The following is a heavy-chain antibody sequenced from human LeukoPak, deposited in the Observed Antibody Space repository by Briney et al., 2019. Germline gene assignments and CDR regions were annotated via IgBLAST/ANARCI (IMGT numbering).Heavy chain of an antibody. D-gene: IGHD3-9*01. J-gene: IGHJ5*02. CDR2: TYYSGST. V-gene: IGHV4-30-4*01. Sequence: SETLSLTCTVSGGSISSGDYYWSWIRQPPGKGLGWIGNTYYSGSTYYNPSLKSRVTISVDTSKNQFSLKLSSVTAADTAVYYCARVTPYYDILTGSNWFDPWGQGTLVTVSS. CDR1: GGSISSGDYY. CDR3: ARVTPYYDILTGSNWFDP.